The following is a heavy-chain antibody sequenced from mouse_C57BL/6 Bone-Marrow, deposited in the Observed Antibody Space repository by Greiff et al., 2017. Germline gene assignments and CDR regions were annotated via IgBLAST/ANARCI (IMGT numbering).Heavy chain of an antibody. CDR3: ARIYPWFAY. J-gene: IGHJ3*01. Sequence: VQLQQSGAELVRPGTSVKVSCKASGYAFTNYLIEWVKQRPGQGLEWIGVINTGSGGTNYNEKFKGKATLTADKSSSTAYMQLSSLTSEDSAVYFCARIYPWFAYWGQGTLVTVSA. D-gene: IGHD2-3*01. V-gene: IGHV1-54*01. CDR1: GYAFTNYL. CDR2: INTGSGGT.